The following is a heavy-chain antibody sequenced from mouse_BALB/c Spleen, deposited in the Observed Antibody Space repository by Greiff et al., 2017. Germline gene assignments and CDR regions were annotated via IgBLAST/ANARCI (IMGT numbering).Heavy chain of an antibody. CDR1: GYAFSSYW. V-gene: IGHV1-80*01. CDR2: IYPGDGDT. Sequence: QVQLQQSGAELVRPGSSVKISCKASGYAFSSYWMNWVKQRPGQGLEWIGQIYPGDGDTNYKGKFKGKATLTADKSSSTAYMQLSSLTSEDSAVYFCAGGYSPWFAYWGQGSLVTVSA. J-gene: IGHJ3*01. D-gene: IGHD2-3*01. CDR3: AGGYSPWFAY.